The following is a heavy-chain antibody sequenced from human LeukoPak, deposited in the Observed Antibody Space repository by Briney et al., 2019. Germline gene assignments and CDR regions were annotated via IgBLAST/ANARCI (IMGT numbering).Heavy chain of an antibody. Sequence: SVRLSCAACGFTFDDYAMHWLRHAPGKGVEWVSGISWCSGSIGYADPVKGRFTISRDNAKNSLYLQMNSLRAEDTALYYCAKDKGIAAAGRFDPWGQGTLVTVSS. J-gene: IGHJ5*02. V-gene: IGHV3-9*01. CDR2: ISWCSGSI. CDR1: GFTFDDYA. CDR3: AKDKGIAAAGRFDP. D-gene: IGHD6-13*01.